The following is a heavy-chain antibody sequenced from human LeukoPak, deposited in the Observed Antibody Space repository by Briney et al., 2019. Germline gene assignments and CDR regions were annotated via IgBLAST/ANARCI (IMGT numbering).Heavy chain of an antibody. CDR3: ARSQSTGWYNGGLDV. Sequence: SETLSLTCTVSGGSISSYYWNWFRQPPGKGLERIAFIYYSGSSSYSPSLKSRVTISVDTSKNQFSLKLTSVTAADTAVYYCARSQSTGWYNGGLDVWGQGTTVTVSS. V-gene: IGHV4-59*08. CDR2: IYYSGSS. CDR1: GGSISSYY. J-gene: IGHJ6*02. D-gene: IGHD6-19*01.